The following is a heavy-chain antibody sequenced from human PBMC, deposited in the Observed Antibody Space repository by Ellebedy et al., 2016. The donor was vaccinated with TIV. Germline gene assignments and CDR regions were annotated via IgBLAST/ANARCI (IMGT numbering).Heavy chain of an antibody. CDR3: ARDPYTGYYAAFDI. CDR1: GFIFNYFA. CDR2: ISHDARRI. V-gene: IGHV3-30*14. Sequence: GGSLRLSCGASGFIFNYFAIHWVRQAPGKGLEWVAVISHDARRIYYTDSLKGRFTISRDNAKNSLYLQMTSLTHDDTAIYYCARDPYTGYYAAFDIWGQGTLVTVSS. D-gene: IGHD3-9*01. J-gene: IGHJ3*02.